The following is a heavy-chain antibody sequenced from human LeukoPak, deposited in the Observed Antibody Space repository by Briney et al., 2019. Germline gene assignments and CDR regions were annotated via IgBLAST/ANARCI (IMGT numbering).Heavy chain of an antibody. Sequence: SETLSLTCALAGYSISSGYYWGWIRQPPGKGLEWIGRIYHSGSTYYNPSLKSRVTISVDTSKNQFSLKLSSVTAADTAVYYCARQTCSSTSCYKKRYYYYYYMDVWGKGTTVTVSS. CDR1: GYSISSGYY. V-gene: IGHV4-38-2*01. CDR3: ARQTCSSTSCYKKRYYYYYYMDV. D-gene: IGHD2-2*01. J-gene: IGHJ6*03. CDR2: IYHSGST.